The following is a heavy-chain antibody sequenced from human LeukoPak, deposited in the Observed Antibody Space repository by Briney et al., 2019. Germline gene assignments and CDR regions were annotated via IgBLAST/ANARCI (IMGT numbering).Heavy chain of an antibody. V-gene: IGHV3-23*01. CDR1: GGSISSGGYY. J-gene: IGHJ1*01. CDR2: ISGSGGST. CDR3: AWYYGSGSYYNRPGYFQH. D-gene: IGHD3-10*01. Sequence: ETLSLTCTVSGGSISSGGYYWSWVRQAPGKGLEWVSAISGSGGSTYYADSVKGRFTISRDNSKNTLYLQMNSLRAEDTAVYYCAWYYGSGSYYNRPGYFQHWGQGTLVTVSS.